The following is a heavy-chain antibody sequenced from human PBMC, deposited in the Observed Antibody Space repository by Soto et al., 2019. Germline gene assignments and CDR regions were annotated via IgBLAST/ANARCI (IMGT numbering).Heavy chain of an antibody. D-gene: IGHD4-17*01. V-gene: IGHV3-23*01. CDR1: GFTFSTYA. CDR3: AKSLYGGLDY. Sequence: EVPLSESGGGLVQPGGSLRLSCAASGFTFSTYAMSWVRQAPGKGLEWVSGIRGSGDSTHYADSVKGRFTISRDNSTNTLYLQMNSLRVEDTAVYYCAKSLYGGLDYWGQGTLVTVSS. J-gene: IGHJ4*02. CDR2: IRGSGDST.